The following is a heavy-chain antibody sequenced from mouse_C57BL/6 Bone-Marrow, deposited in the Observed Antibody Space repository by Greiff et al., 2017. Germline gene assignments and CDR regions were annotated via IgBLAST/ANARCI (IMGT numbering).Heavy chain of an antibody. J-gene: IGHJ4*01. CDR3: ARSYDYYDYTMDY. CDR1: GYTFTNYW. Sequence: QVQLQQPGAELVKPGASVKLSCKASGYTFTNYWMHWVKQRPGQGLEWIGMMHPNGGSPDYNEKFKSEATLSVDKSSRTAYMELSSLTSEDSAVSYCARSYDYYDYTMDYWGQGTSVTVSS. V-gene: IGHV1-64*01. D-gene: IGHD2-4*01. CDR2: MHPNGGSP.